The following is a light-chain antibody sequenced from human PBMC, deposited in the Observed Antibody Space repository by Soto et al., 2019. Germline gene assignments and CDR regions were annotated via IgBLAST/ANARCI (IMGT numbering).Light chain of an antibody. CDR1: SSNIGAGYD. Sequence: QSVLTQAPSESGAPGQRVTISCTGSSSNIGAGYDVHWYQQLPGTAPKLLIYGNSNRPSGVPDRFSGSKSGTSASLAITGLQAEDEADYYCQSYDSSLDVVFGGGTKLTVL. CDR3: QSYDSSLDVV. V-gene: IGLV1-40*01. CDR2: GNS. J-gene: IGLJ2*01.